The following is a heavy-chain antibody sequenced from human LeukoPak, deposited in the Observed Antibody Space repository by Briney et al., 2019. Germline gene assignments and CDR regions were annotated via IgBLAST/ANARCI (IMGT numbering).Heavy chain of an antibody. CDR1: GGTFSSYA. J-gene: IGHJ4*02. CDR2: IMPIFGTA. Sequence: GASVKVSCKASGGTFSSYAIRWVRQGPGQGLKRMGGIMPIFGTANYAQKFQGRVTITTDESTSTAYMELSSLRSEDTAVYYCARSPVRWLPFDYWGQGTVVTVSS. CDR3: ARSPVRWLPFDY. D-gene: IGHD5-24*01. V-gene: IGHV1-69*05.